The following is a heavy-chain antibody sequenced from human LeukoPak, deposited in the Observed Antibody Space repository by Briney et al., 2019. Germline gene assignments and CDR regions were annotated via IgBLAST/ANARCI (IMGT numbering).Heavy chain of an antibody. CDR1: GGSISSSSYY. V-gene: IGHV4-39*07. Sequence: PSETLSLTCTVSGGSISSSSYYWGWIRQPPGKGLEWIGSIYYSGSTYYNPSLKSRVTISEDTSKNQFSLKLSSVTAADTAVYYCARDLGSYDFWSGYSLAGFDYWGQGTLVTVSS. CDR2: IYYSGST. D-gene: IGHD3-3*01. CDR3: ARDLGSYDFWSGYSLAGFDY. J-gene: IGHJ4*02.